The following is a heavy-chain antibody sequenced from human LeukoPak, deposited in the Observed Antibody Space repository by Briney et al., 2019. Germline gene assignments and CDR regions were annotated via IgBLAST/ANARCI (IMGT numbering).Heavy chain of an antibody. CDR3: ARDPALMVVGGTFDY. J-gene: IGHJ4*02. Sequence: GGSLRLSCAASGFTFSSYAMNWVRQAPGKGLEWVSYISSNSRSVYYAHSVKGRFTISRDNGKNSLYLQMNSLRVEDTAVYYCARDPALMVVGGTFDYWGQGILVTVSS. D-gene: IGHD2-15*01. CDR1: GFTFSSYA. V-gene: IGHV3-48*01. CDR2: ISSNSRSV.